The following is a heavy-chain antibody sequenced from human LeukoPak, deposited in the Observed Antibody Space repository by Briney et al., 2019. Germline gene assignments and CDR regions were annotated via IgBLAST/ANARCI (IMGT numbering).Heavy chain of an antibody. CDR1: GFTSSNPA. D-gene: IGHD2/OR15-2a*01. CDR3: AVDVIYESD. CDR2: IVVGSGNT. Sequence: SVKVSCKASGFTSSNPAVQWVRQARGQRLEWIGWIVVGSGNTNYAQKFQERVTITRDMSTSTAYMELSSLRSEDTAVYYCAVDVIYESDWGQGTLVTVSS. J-gene: IGHJ4*02. V-gene: IGHV1-58*01.